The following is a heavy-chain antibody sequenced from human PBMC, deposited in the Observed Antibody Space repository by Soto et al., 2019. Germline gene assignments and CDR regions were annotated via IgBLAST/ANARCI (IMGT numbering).Heavy chain of an antibody. Sequence: GGSLRLSCAASGFTFSSYGMHWVRQAPGKGLEWVAVIWYDGSNKYYADSVKGRFTISRDNSKNTLYLQMNSLRAEDTAVYYCAIFGAAAGKTPFDYWGQGTLVTVSS. CDR1: GFTFSSYG. CDR3: AIFGAAAGKTPFDY. J-gene: IGHJ4*02. D-gene: IGHD6-13*01. V-gene: IGHV3-33*01. CDR2: IWYDGSNK.